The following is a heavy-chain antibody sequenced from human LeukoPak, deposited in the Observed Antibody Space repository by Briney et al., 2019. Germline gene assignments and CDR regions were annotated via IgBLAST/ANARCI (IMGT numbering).Heavy chain of an antibody. CDR1: GFTFSSYA. J-gene: IGHJ6*03. Sequence: GSLRLSCAASGFTFSSYAMNWVRQAPGKGLEWVSGIGGSGGSTYYADSVRGRFTISRDNSKNTLYLQMNSLRAEDTAVYYCARDFWSGHMDVWGKGTTVTVSS. CDR3: ARDFWSGHMDV. V-gene: IGHV3-23*01. CDR2: IGGSGGST. D-gene: IGHD3-3*01.